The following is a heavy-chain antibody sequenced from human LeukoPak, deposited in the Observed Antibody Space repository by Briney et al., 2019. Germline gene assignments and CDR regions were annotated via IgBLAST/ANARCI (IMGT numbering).Heavy chain of an antibody. CDR2: IVVGSGNT. D-gene: IGHD6-19*01. V-gene: IGHV1-58*02. CDR3: ARDAPREWLASYYYMDV. CDR1: GFTFTSSA. Sequence: ASVKVSCKASGFTFTSSAMQWVRQVRGQRLEWIGWIVVGSGNTGCAQRFQERVTIMRDMSTSTAYMELSSLRSEDTAVYYCARDAPREWLASYYYMDVWDKGTTVTVSS. J-gene: IGHJ6*03.